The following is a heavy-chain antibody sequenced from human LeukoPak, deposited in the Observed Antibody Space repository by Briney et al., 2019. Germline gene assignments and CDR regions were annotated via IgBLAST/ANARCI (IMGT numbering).Heavy chain of an antibody. CDR1: GGSISSYY. V-gene: IGHV4-4*09. CDR2: IYNSGGT. Sequence: ASETLSLTCTVSGGSISSYYWTWIRQPPGKGLGLEWIGYIYNSGGTNYNPSLKSRVTISIDTSKNQVSLKLSSVTAADTAVYYCARLWDSSSSLDYWGQGTLVTVSS. J-gene: IGHJ4*02. CDR3: ARLWDSSSSLDY. D-gene: IGHD6-6*01.